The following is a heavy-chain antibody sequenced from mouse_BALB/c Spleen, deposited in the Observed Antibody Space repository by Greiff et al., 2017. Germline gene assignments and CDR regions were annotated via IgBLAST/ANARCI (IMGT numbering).Heavy chain of an antibody. CDR3: AREFYYGYDYAMDY. D-gene: IGHD2-2*01. V-gene: IGHV3-2*02. CDR1: GYSITSDYA. Sequence: EVQGVESGPGLVKPPQSLSLTCTVTGYSITSDYAWNWIRQFPGNKLEWMGYISYSGSTSYNPSLKSRISITRDTSKNQFFLQLNSVTTEDTATYYCAREFYYGYDYAMDYWGQGTSVTVSS. CDR2: ISYSGST. J-gene: IGHJ4*01.